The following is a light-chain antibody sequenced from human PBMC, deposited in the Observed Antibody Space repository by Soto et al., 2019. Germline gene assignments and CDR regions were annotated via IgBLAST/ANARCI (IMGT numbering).Light chain of an antibody. CDR1: SSDVGGYNF. CDR2: EVS. Sequence: QSALTQPPSASGSPGQSVTISCTGTSSDVGGYNFVSWFQQHPGKVPKLIMYEVSKRPSGVPDRFSGSKSGNTASLTVSGIKADDEADYYCSSYPATVYVFGTGTKVXVL. CDR3: SSYPATVYV. J-gene: IGLJ1*01. V-gene: IGLV2-8*01.